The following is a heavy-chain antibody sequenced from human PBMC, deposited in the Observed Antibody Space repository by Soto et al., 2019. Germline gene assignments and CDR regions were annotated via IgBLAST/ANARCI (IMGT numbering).Heavy chain of an antibody. D-gene: IGHD3-3*01. CDR1: GFTFSNYA. CDR3: AKEPNYDFWSGYRYFDS. V-gene: IGHV3-23*01. J-gene: IGHJ4*02. CDR2: MSASGGST. Sequence: PGGSLRLSCTASGFTFSNYAMSWVRQAPGKGLEWVSSMSASGGSTYYADSVKGSFTISRDNSKKTLERYMSSLRGEDRAFYYCAKEPNYDFWSGYRYFDSWGQGSLVTVSS.